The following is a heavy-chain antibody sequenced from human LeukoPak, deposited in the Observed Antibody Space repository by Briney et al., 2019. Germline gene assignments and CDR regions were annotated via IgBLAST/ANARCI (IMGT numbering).Heavy chain of an antibody. Sequence: SETLSLTCTVSGVSINSHYLNWIRQPPGQGLEWIGYIYGSGRTNYNPSLKSRVTMSVDTSKSQFSLRLSSVTAADTAVYYCVVSPSQDFFDYWGQGPLVTVSS. CDR3: VVSPSQDFFDY. CDR2: IYGSGRT. CDR1: GVSINSHY. V-gene: IGHV4-4*09. J-gene: IGHJ4*02.